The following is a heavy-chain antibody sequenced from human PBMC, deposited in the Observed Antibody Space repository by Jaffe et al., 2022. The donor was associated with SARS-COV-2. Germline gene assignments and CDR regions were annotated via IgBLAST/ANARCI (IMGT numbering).Heavy chain of an antibody. CDR2: ISGSGGST. J-gene: IGHJ5*02. CDR1: GFTFSSYA. Sequence: EVQLVESGGGLVQPGGSLRLSCAASGFTFSSYAMSWVRQAPGKGLEWVSAISGSGGSTYYADSVKGRFTISRDNSKNTLYLQMNSLRAEDTAVYYCAKGQTYIAAAGTNWFDPWGQGTLVTVSS. D-gene: IGHD6-13*01. CDR3: AKGQTYIAAAGTNWFDP. V-gene: IGHV3-23*04.